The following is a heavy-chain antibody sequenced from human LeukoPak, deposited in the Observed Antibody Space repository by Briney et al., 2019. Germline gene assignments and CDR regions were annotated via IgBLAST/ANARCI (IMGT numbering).Heavy chain of an antibody. J-gene: IGHJ4*02. CDR2: ISSSSSTI. CDR3: ARDPLDY. V-gene: IGHV3-48*02. CDR1: GFTFSSYS. Sequence: QPGGSPRLSCAASGFTFSSYSMNWVRQAPGKGLEWVSYISSSSSTIYYADSVKGRFTISRDNAKNSLYLQMNSLSDEDTAVYYCARDPLDYWGQGTPVTVSS.